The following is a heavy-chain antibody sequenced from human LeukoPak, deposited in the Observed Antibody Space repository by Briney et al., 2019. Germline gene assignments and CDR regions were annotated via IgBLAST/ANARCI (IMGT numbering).Heavy chain of an antibody. D-gene: IGHD3-3*01. J-gene: IGHJ4*02. CDR2: ISSSSSYI. V-gene: IGHV3-21*01. Sequence: GGSLRLSCAASGFTFSSYAMHWVRQAPGKGLEWVSSISSSSSYIYYADSVKGRFTISRDNAKNSLYLQMNSLRAEDTAVYYCARDELWCGSAVGYWGQGTLVTVSS. CDR3: ARDELWCGSAVGY. CDR1: GFTFSSYA.